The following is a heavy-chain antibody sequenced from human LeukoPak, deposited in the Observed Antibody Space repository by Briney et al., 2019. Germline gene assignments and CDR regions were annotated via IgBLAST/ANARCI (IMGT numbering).Heavy chain of an antibody. CDR1: GFIFRTSW. Sequence: GGSLRLSCAVSGFIFRTSWMHWVRQAPGGGLVWVSRMNSDGTTVNYADSVKGRFTMSRDNAKNTLYLQMNGLRAEGTVVYYCARGGNYYLDYWGQGTLATVSS. CDR2: MNSDGTTV. CDR3: ARGGNYYLDY. V-gene: IGHV3-74*01. J-gene: IGHJ4*02. D-gene: IGHD5-24*01.